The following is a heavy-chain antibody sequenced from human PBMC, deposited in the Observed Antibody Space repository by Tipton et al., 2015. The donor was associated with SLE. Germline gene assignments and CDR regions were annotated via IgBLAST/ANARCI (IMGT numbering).Heavy chain of an antibody. CDR1: GGSISSYY. CDR3: ARVTHSSSWVPYYFDY. CDR2: IYTSGST. V-gene: IGHV4-4*07. J-gene: IGHJ4*02. Sequence: LRLSCTVSGGSISSYYWSWIRQPAGKGLEWIGRIYTSGSTNYNPSLKSRVTMSVDTSKNQFSLKLSSVTAADTAVYYCARVTHSSSWVPYYFDYWGQGTLVTVSS. D-gene: IGHD6-13*01.